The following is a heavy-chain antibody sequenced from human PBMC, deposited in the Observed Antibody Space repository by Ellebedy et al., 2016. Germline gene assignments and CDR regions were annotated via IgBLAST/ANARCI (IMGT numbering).Heavy chain of an antibody. J-gene: IGHJ5*02. CDR1: GGSISSSSYY. CDR3: ARARWPKYNWFDP. Sequence: GSLRLXXTVSGGSISSSSYYWGWIRQPPGKGLEWIGSIYYSGSTYYNPSLKSRVTISVDTSKNQFSLKLSSVTAADTAVYYCARARWPKYNWFDPWGQGTLVTVSS. D-gene: IGHD2-15*01. V-gene: IGHV4-39*01. CDR2: IYYSGST.